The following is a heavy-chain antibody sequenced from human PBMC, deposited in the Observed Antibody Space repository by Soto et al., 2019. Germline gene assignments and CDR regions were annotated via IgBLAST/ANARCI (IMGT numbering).Heavy chain of an antibody. CDR1: GVSISSYY. Sequence: SETLSLTCAVSGVSISSYYWSWIRQPPGKGLEWIGYNYYSGTTNYNPSLKSRVTISVNTSKNQFSLRLTSVTAADTAVYYCARGDRHSSGDIDYWGQGTQVTVSS. J-gene: IGHJ4*02. CDR2: NYYSGTT. CDR3: ARGDRHSSGDIDY. V-gene: IGHV4-59*01. D-gene: IGHD6-19*01.